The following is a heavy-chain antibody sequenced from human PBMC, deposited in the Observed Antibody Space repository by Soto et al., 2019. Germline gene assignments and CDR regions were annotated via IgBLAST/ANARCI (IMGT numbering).Heavy chain of an antibody. CDR2: ISGSGGST. CDR1: GFTFSSYA. D-gene: IGHD6-13*01. Sequence: GGSLRLSCAASGFTFSSYAMSWVRQAPGKGLEWVSAISGSGGSTYYADSVKGRFTISRDNYKNTLYLQMNSLSAEDTAVYYCAKDQSNSWYPSWFDPWGQGTLVTVSS. J-gene: IGHJ5*02. V-gene: IGHV3-23*01. CDR3: AKDQSNSWYPSWFDP.